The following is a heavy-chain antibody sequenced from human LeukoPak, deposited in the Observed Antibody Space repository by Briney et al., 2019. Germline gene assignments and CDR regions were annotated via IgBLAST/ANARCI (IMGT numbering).Heavy chain of an antibody. CDR1: GFTFSSYE. J-gene: IGHJ4*02. D-gene: IGHD2-15*01. CDR2: ISSSGSTI. CDR3: ARALCSGGRCSDY. Sequence: GGSLRLSCAASGFTFSSYEMNWVCQAQGKGPEWVSYISSSGSTIYYADSVKGRFTISRDNAKNSLYLQMNSLRAEDTAVYYCARALCSGGRCSDYWGQGSLVTVSS. V-gene: IGHV3-48*03.